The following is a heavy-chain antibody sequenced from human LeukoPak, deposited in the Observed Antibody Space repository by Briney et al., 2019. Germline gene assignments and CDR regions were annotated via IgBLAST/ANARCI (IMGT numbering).Heavy chain of an antibody. V-gene: IGHV1-18*01. Sequence: ASVKVSCRASGYTFTSYGISWVRQAPGQGLEWMGWISAYNGNTNYAQKLQGRATMTTDTSTSTAYMELRSLRSDDTAVYYCARKSIDILTGYYTYYYGMDVWGQGTTVTVSS. J-gene: IGHJ6*02. CDR1: GYTFTSYG. CDR3: ARKSIDILTGYYTYYYGMDV. D-gene: IGHD3-9*01. CDR2: ISAYNGNT.